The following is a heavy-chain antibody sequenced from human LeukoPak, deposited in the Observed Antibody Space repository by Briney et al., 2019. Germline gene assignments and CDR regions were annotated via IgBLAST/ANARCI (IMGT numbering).Heavy chain of an antibody. CDR1: GGSNSSGIDY. D-gene: IGHD1-14*01. J-gene: IGHJ4*02. CDR2: IYHSGST. V-gene: IGHV4-30-2*01. Sequence: SETLSLTCTVSGGSNSSGIDYWSWIRQPPGKGLEWIGYIYHSGSTHYNPSLKSRVTVSVDRSKNQFSLKLSSVTAADTAVYYCARGTTYYFDYWGQGTLVTVSS. CDR3: ARGTTYYFDY.